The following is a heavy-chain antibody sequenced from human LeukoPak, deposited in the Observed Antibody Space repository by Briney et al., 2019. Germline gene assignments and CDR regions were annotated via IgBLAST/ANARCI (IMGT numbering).Heavy chain of an antibody. CDR2: TSGSGNT. Sequence: SETRSLTRTVSGGSISHYYWTWIRQPPGKGLEWIGYTSGSGNTNYNPSLNSRVTISVDTYTNQFSLKLRSVTAADTAVYYCARGLGGSSGCFGYWGQGTLVTVSS. V-gene: IGHV4-59*01. J-gene: IGHJ4*02. D-gene: IGHD6-19*01. CDR1: GGSISHYY. CDR3: ARGLGGSSGCFGY.